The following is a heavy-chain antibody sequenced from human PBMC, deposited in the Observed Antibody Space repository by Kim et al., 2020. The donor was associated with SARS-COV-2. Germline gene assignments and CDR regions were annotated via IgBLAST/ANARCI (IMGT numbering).Heavy chain of an antibody. CDR2: IKSKTDGGTT. D-gene: IGHD6-19*01. CDR3: TTIESGWYLPFDY. CDR1: GFTFSNAW. V-gene: IGHV3-15*01. J-gene: IGHJ4*02. Sequence: GGSLRLSCAASGFTFSNAWMSWVRQAPGKGLEWVGRIKSKTDGGTTDYAAPVKGRFTISRDDSKNTLYLQMNSLKTEDTAVYYCTTIESGWYLPFDYWGQGTLVTVSS.